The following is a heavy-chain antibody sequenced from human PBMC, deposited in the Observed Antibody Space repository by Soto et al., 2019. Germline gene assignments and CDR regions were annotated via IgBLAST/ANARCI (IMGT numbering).Heavy chain of an antibody. D-gene: IGHD3-10*01. CDR3: ARSPTMVRGAECAFAI. J-gene: IGHJ3*02. CDR1: GGSICSGGYY. V-gene: IGHV4-31*03. Sequence: QVQLQESGPGLVKPSKTLSLNCTVSGGSICSGGYYWSWIRQHPGKGLERIGYIYYSGSTYYNPSLSSRVTISVDTSKNQFSLKLSSVTAADTAVYYCARSPTMVRGAECAFAIWGQGTMVTVSS. CDR2: IYYSGST.